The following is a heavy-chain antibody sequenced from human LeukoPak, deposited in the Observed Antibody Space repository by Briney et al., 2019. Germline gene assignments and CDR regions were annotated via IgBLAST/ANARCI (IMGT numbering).Heavy chain of an antibody. J-gene: IGHJ4*02. CDR3: ARAPDYYDSSGYYHPGPGPANY. CDR1: GFTFSSSS. CDR2: ISISSSYI. Sequence: PGRSLRPSCAASGFTFSSSSMNWVRQAPGKGLEWVSSISISSSYIYYADTVKGRFTGPRDNGKNSLYVQINSLRGEGTAVYYCARAPDYYDSSGYYHPGPGPANYWGQGTLVTVSS. V-gene: IGHV3-21*01. D-gene: IGHD3-22*01.